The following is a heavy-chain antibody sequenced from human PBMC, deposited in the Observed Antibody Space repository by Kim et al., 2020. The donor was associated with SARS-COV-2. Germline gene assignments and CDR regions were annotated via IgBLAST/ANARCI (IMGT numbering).Heavy chain of an antibody. CDR2: ISNISGFI. CDR1: GFTFSNEN. V-gene: IGHV3-21*06. J-gene: IGHJ4*02. D-gene: IGHD3-10*01. CDR3: LRPTGVGPSPHFDY. Sequence: GGSLRLSCAASGFTFSNENMSWIRQAPGKGLEWVSYISNISGFISYADAVHGRFTFSRDNAKNSLYLQMNSLRAEDTAFYYCLRPTGVGPSPHFDYWGQG.